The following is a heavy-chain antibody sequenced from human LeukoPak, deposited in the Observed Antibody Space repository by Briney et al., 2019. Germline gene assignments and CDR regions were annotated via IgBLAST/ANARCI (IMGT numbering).Heavy chain of an antibody. CDR3: ASVNRMVRGVINYYYGMDV. Sequence: ASVKVSCKASGYTFTSYGISWVRQAPGQGLKWMGWISAYNGNTNYAQKLQGRVTMTTDTSTSTAYMELRSLRSDDTAVYYCASVNRMVRGVINYYYGMDVWGQGTTVTVSS. D-gene: IGHD3-10*01. CDR1: GYTFTSYG. V-gene: IGHV1-18*01. CDR2: ISAYNGNT. J-gene: IGHJ6*02.